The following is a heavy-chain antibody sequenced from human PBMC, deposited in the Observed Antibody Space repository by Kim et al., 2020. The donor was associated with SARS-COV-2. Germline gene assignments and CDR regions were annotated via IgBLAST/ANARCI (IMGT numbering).Heavy chain of an antibody. V-gene: IGHV3-9*01. Sequence: DSGKGRFTMSRDNAKNSLHLQMNSLRAEDTALYYCAKGFGRSAVPAAMYYWGQGTLVTVSS. CDR3: AKGFGRSAVPAAMYY. J-gene: IGHJ4*01. D-gene: IGHD2-2*01.